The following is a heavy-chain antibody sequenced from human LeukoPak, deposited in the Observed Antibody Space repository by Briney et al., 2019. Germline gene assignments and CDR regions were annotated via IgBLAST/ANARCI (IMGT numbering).Heavy chain of an antibody. J-gene: IGHJ4*02. CDR2: IYHSGST. CDR3: ASGGATPYFDY. CDR1: GYSISSGYY. D-gene: IGHD5-12*01. Sequence: SETLSLTCTVSGYSISSGYYWGWIRQPPGKGLEWIGSIYHSGSTYYNPSLKSRVTISVDTSKNQFSLKLSSVTAADMAVYYCASGGATPYFDYWGERTLVTVYS. V-gene: IGHV4-38-2*02.